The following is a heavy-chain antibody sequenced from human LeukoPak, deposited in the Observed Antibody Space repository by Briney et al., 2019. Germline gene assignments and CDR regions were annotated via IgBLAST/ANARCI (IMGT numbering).Heavy chain of an antibody. CDR1: GGSINITRYY. Sequence: SETLSLTCTVSGGSINITRYYWGWIRQPPGKGLEWIGSIYYSGDTHYNPSLRSRVTISVDTSKNQFSLRMHSMTAADTSFYYCATGSMTTRYYYYFHMDVWGTGTTVTVSS. D-gene: IGHD4-11*01. CDR2: IYYSGDT. J-gene: IGHJ6*03. CDR3: ATGSMTTRYYYYFHMDV. V-gene: IGHV4-39*01.